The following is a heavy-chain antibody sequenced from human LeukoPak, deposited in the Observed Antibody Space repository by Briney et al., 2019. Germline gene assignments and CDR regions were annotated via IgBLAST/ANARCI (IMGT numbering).Heavy chain of an antibody. CDR2: IYYSGST. CDR1: GGSISSGGYY. Sequence: KPSETLSLTCTVSGGSISSGGYYWSWIRQHPGKGLEWIGYIYYSGSTYYNPSLKSRVTISVDTSKNQFSLKLSSVTAADTAVYYCARGQYSNYNWFDPWGQGTLVTVSS. D-gene: IGHD4-11*01. V-gene: IGHV4-31*03. CDR3: ARGQYSNYNWFDP. J-gene: IGHJ5*02.